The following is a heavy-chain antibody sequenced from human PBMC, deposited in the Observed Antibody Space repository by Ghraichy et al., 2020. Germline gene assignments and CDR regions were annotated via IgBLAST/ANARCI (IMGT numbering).Heavy chain of an antibody. J-gene: IGHJ5*02. D-gene: IGHD3-10*01. CDR2: IHHSGST. CDR3: ARPGANGSGRSCWFAP. Sequence: SETLSLTCAVYCGSFSGYYWSWIRQPPGKGLEWIGEIHHSGSTNYNPSLKSRVTISVDTSKNQFSLKLSSVTAADTAVYYCARPGANGSGRSCWFAPWGQGTLVAVSS. V-gene: IGHV4-34*01. CDR1: CGSFSGYY.